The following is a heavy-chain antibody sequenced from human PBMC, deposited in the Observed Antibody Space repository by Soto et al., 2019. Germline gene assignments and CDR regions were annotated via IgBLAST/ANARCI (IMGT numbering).Heavy chain of an antibody. J-gene: IGHJ3*01. D-gene: IGHD3-16*01. Sequence: DVQLVESGGGSVQPGGSLSLSCAATGFTFSYYWMHWVRQAPGKGLVWVSRSHSDWSSTTDADSVKCRFTISRDNDKYSLYYQKNSQRADDTYVYYCARGHWGAFDLCGQGTRVTVAS. CDR2: SHSDWSST. V-gene: IGHV3-74*01. CDR1: GFTFSYYW. CDR3: ARGHWGAFDL.